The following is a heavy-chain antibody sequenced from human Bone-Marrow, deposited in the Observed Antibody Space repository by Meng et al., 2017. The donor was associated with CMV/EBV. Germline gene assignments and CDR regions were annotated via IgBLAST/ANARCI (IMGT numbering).Heavy chain of an antibody. CDR3: ARDSPPLGY. CDR2: ISASGSTI. V-gene: IGHV3-48*03. CDR1: GFTFSNYE. Sequence: GESLKISCAASGFTFSNYEMNWVRQAPGKGLEWVSYISASGSTIYYADSVKGRFTISRDNAKNSLFLQMNSLRAEDTAVYYCARDSPPLGYWGQGTPVTVYS. D-gene: IGHD7-27*01. J-gene: IGHJ4*02.